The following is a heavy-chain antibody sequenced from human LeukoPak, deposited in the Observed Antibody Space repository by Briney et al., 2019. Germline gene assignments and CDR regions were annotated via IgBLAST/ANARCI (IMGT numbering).Heavy chain of an antibody. CDR3: AAVDTAMAFDY. D-gene: IGHD5-18*01. V-gene: IGHV4-59*01. CDR1: GGSISSYY. CDR2: IYYSGST. J-gene: IGHJ4*02. Sequence: SETLSLTCTVSGGSISSYYWSWIRQPPGKGLEWIGYIYYSGSTNYNLSLKSRVTISVDTSKNQFSLKLSSVTAADTAVYYCAAVDTAMAFDYWGQGTLVTVSS.